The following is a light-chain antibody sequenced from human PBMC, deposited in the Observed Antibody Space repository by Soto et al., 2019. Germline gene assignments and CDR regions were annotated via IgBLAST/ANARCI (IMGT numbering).Light chain of an antibody. J-gene: IGKJ1*01. Sequence: MTQSPGTLSVSPGERATLSCRASQSVSTNLAWYHQKPGQAPRLLIYAASTRATGIPARFSGSGSGTEFTLTISSLQSEDFAVYYCHQYDSWPQTFGQGTKVDIK. V-gene: IGKV3-15*01. CDR1: QSVSTN. CDR3: HQYDSWPQT. CDR2: AAS.